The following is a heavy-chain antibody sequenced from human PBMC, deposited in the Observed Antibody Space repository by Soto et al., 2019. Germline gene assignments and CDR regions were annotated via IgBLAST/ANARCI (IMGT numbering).Heavy chain of an antibody. V-gene: IGHV3-7*01. CDR3: ARDHDSRGYSYFDY. CDR2: IKEDGSEK. D-gene: IGHD3-22*01. J-gene: IGHJ4*02. Sequence: EVPLVESGGGLVQPGGSLRLSCAASGFTFSSFWMSWVRQAPGKGLEWVAKIKEDGSEKSSVDSVKGRFSISRDNAKNSLYLQMNSLRAEDTAVYYCARDHDSRGYSYFDYWGQGTLVTVSS. CDR1: GFTFSSFW.